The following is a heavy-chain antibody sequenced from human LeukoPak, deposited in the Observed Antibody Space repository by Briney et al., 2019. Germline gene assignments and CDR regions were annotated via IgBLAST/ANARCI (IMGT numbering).Heavy chain of an antibody. V-gene: IGHV3-15*01. D-gene: IGHD5-12*01. Sequence: GGSLRLSCAASGFPFSNAWMSWVRQAPGKGLEWVGRIKSKTDGGTTDYAAPVKGRFSISRDDSKNTLDLQMNSVETDDTAVYYCTTDVIGYSGYDYFDYWGQGTLVTVS. CDR2: IKSKTDGGTT. CDR1: GFPFSNAW. J-gene: IGHJ4*02. CDR3: TTDVIGYSGYDYFDY.